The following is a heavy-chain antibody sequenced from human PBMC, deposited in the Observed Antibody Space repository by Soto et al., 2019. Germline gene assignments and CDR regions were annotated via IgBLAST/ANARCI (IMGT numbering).Heavy chain of an antibody. CDR3: ARDGYDILTGYPTDAFDI. CDR2: IYYSGSI. V-gene: IGHV4-59*01. D-gene: IGHD3-9*01. Sequence: PSETLSLTCTVSGGSISSYYWSWIRQAPGKGLEWIGYIYYSGSINYNRSLKSRVTISVVTSKNQFSLKLSSVTAADTAVYYSARDGYDILTGYPTDAFDIWGQGTMVTVSS. J-gene: IGHJ3*02. CDR1: GGSISSYY.